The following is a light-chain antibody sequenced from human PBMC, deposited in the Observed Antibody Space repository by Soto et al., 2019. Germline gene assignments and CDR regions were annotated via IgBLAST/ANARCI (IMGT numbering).Light chain of an antibody. J-gene: IGKJ3*01. Sequence: DIQMTQSPSSLSASVGDRVTITCRASQSISSYLNWYQQKPGKAPKLLIYAASSLQSGVPSRFSGSGSGTDFSLTISSLQPADFATYYCQQTNSFPLTFGPGTKVDIK. V-gene: IGKV1-39*01. CDR2: AAS. CDR3: QQTNSFPLT. CDR1: QSISSY.